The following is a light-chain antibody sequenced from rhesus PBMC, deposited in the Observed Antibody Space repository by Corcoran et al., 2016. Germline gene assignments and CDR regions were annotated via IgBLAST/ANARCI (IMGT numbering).Light chain of an antibody. J-gene: IGKJ2*01. V-gene: IGKV1-74*01. CDR3: QHGYGTPYS. Sequence: DIQMTQSPSSLSASVGDRVTITCRASENVNNDLNWYQQKPGKASKLLIYKASTLQSGVPSRFSGSGSGTDYTFTISSLQPEDVATYYCQHGYGTPYSFGQGTKVEIK. CDR1: ENVNND. CDR2: KAS.